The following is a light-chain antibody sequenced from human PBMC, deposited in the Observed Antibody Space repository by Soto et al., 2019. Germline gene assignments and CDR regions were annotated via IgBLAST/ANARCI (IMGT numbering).Light chain of an antibody. CDR3: QQYNNWPQT. J-gene: IGKJ1*01. CDR1: QSVSSN. Sequence: EIVMTQSPATLSVSPGERATLSCRASQSVSSNLAWYQQKPGQAPRLLIHGASTRATGIPARFSGSGSGTEFTLTISSLQSEDFAVYYCQQYNNWPQTFGQGTKV. V-gene: IGKV3-15*01. CDR2: GAS.